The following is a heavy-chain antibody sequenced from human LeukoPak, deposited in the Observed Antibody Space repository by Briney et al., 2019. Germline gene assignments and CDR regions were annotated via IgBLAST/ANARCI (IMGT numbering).Heavy chain of an antibody. V-gene: IGHV3-30*02. CDR1: GFTFSSYG. J-gene: IGHJ6*03. D-gene: IGHD4-23*01. Sequence: TGGSLRLSCAASGFTFSSYGMHWVRQAPGKGLEWVAFIRYDGSNKYYTDSVKGRFTISRDNAKNSLYLQMNSLRAEDTAVYYCARAFESGTVVTAYYYMDVWGKGTTVTVSS. CDR2: IRYDGSNK. CDR3: ARAFESGTVVTAYYYMDV.